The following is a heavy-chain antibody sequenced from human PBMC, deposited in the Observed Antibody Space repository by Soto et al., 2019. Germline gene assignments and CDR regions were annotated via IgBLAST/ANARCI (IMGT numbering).Heavy chain of an antibody. CDR1: GFAFSNNW. CDR2: IKSDGSST. V-gene: IGHV3-74*01. CDR3: ASYYYYSYMDV. J-gene: IGHJ6*03. Sequence: EVQLVESGGGLVQPGGSLRLSCAASGFAFSNNWMHWVRQAPGKGLEWVSRIKSDGSSTNYADSVKGRFTISRDNAKNTLYLQMSGLGADDTAIYYCASYYYYSYMDVWGKGTTVTVSS.